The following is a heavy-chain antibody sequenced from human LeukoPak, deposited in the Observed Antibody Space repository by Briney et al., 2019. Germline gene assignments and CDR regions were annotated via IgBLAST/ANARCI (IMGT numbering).Heavy chain of an antibody. CDR1: GGSISSGGYY. V-gene: IGHV4-31*03. J-gene: IGHJ3*02. D-gene: IGHD3-9*01. Sequence: SETLSSSCTVSGGSISSGGYYWSWIRQHPGKGLEWIGYIYYSGSTYYNPSLKSRVTISVDTSKNQFSLKLSSVTVADTAVYYCARALLRYFDWLSDAFDIWGQGTMVTVSS. CDR2: IYYSGST. CDR3: ARALLRYFDWLSDAFDI.